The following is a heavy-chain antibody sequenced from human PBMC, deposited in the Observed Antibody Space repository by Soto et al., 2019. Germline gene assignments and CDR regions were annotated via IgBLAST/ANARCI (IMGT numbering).Heavy chain of an antibody. Sequence: QLQLQESGPGLVKPSETLSLTCTVSGGSIGGSTYYWGWIRQPPGKGLEWIGSIYYSGNTYYNPSLKSRVPLAVGTSNHPFPLKLPFVAAAATAVYYCARLPHYGSGSSGMDVWGQGTTVTVSS. V-gene: IGHV4-39*01. CDR2: IYYSGNT. CDR3: ARLPHYGSGSSGMDV. D-gene: IGHD3-10*01. J-gene: IGHJ6*02. CDR1: GGSIGGSTYY.